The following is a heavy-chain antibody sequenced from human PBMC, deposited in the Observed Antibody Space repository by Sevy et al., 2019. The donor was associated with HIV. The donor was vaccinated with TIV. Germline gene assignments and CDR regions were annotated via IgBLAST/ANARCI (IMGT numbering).Heavy chain of an antibody. CDR2: IYYRGNT. V-gene: IGHV4-59*01. J-gene: IGHJ5*02. Sequence: SETLSLTCTVSTGYINNYYWTWVRQSPGKGLEWIGYIYYRGNTKYNPSLESRVSMSIDTNKEQFSLTLTSVTGAYSAIYYCARAEYGHSRGWYSWLDAWGQGILVTVSS. CDR1: TGYINNYY. D-gene: IGHD6-19*01. CDR3: ARAEYGHSRGWYSWLDA.